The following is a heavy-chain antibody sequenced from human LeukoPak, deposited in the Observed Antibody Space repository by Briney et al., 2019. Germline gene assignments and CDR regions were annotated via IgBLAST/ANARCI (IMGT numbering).Heavy chain of an antibody. Sequence: ASVKVSRKASGYTFTSYAMHWVRQAPGQRLEWMGWINAGNGNTKYSQKFQGRVTITRDTSASTAYMELSSLRSEDTAVYYCARDPRPSPTYYFDYWGQGTLVTVSS. CDR1: GYTFTSYA. D-gene: IGHD2-2*01. CDR2: INAGNGNT. J-gene: IGHJ4*02. V-gene: IGHV1-3*01. CDR3: ARDPRPSPTYYFDY.